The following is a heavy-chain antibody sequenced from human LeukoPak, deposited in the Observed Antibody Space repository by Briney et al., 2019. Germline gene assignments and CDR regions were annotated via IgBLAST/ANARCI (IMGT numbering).Heavy chain of an antibody. D-gene: IGHD1-1*01. J-gene: IGHJ3*02. CDR1: GFTFSDYY. CDR3: AREPVTTTGAFDI. V-gene: IGHV3-11*01. CDR2: ISSSGSTI. Sequence: PGGSLRLSRAASGFTFSDYYTSWVCQAPGKGLEWVSYISSSGSTIYYADSVKGRFTISRDDAKNSLYLQMNSLRAEDTAVYYCAREPVTTTGAFDIWGQGTMVTVSS.